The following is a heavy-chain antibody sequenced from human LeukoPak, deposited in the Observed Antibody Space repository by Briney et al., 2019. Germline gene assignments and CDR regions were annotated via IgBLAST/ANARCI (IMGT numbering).Heavy chain of an antibody. V-gene: IGHV3-23*01. CDR3: AKDRECSGGACYRYFDY. CDR1: GFSFNNYA. D-gene: IGHD2-15*01. Sequence: SGGSLRLSCAASGFSFNNYAMSWVRQAPRKGLEWVSAIRGSGGSAPYADSVQGRFTISRDNSENTLYLQMSSLRAEDTAVYYCAKDRECSGGACYRYFDYWGQGTLVTISS. J-gene: IGHJ4*02. CDR2: IRGSGGSA.